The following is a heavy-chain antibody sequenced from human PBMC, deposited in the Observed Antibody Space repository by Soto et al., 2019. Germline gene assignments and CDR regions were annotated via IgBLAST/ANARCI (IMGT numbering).Heavy chain of an antibody. CDR3: AKDSWLWSNFDY. CDR1: GFTFSSYA. D-gene: IGHD5-18*01. Sequence: GGSLRLSCAASGFTFSSYAMSWVRQAPGKGLEWVSAISGSGGSTYYADSVKGRFTISRDNSKNTLYLQMNSLRAEDTAVCYCAKDSWLWSNFDYWGQGTLVTVSS. J-gene: IGHJ4*02. CDR2: ISGSGGST. V-gene: IGHV3-23*01.